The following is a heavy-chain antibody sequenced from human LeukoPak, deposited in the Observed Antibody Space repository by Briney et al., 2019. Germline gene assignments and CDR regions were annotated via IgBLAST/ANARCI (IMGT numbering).Heavy chain of an antibody. J-gene: IGHJ1*01. CDR1: GFTYCDYY. CDR2: ISSSSSYA. D-gene: IGHD1-26*01. CDR3: AMAVEYTTTWEPGYLHP. Sequence: GGSLRLSCAPSGFTYCDYYMTWLRQAPGKGLEWVSYISSSSSYANYADSVKGRFTISRDNAKKSLYLQMKTLRAEDTAVYYCAMAVEYTTTWEPGYLHPWGPGALVSVSS. V-gene: IGHV3-11*03.